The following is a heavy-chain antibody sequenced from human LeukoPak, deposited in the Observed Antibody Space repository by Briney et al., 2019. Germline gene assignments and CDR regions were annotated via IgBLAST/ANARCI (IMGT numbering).Heavy chain of an antibody. CDR1: AFSFSAYS. D-gene: IGHD3-22*01. CDR2: ISSSSRTT. J-gene: IGHJ4*02. CDR3: ARDKHDSSGYYTPTLFDH. Sequence: PGGSLRLSCAASAFSFSAYSMNWVRQAPGKGVEWVSYISSSSRTTYYADSVRGRFAISRDNAKNSLYLQMNSLRDEDTAVYYCARDKHDSSGYYTPTLFDHWGQGTLVTVSS. V-gene: IGHV3-48*02.